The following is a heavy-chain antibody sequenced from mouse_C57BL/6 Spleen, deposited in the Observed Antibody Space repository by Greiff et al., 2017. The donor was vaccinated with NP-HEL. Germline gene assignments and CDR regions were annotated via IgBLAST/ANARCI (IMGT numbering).Heavy chain of an antibody. CDR3: EITTVVAPYYFDY. CDR2: IYPGDGDT. V-gene: IGHV1-82*01. Sequence: VMLVESGPELVKPGASVKISCKASGYAFSSSWMNWVKQRPGKGLEWIGRIYPGDGDTNYNGKFKGKATLTADKSSSTAYMQLSSLTSEDSAVYFCEITTVVAPYYFDYWGQGTTLTVSS. D-gene: IGHD1-1*01. J-gene: IGHJ2*01. CDR1: GYAFSSSW.